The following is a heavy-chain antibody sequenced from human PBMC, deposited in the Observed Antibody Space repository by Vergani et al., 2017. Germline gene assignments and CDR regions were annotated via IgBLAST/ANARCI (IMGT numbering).Heavy chain of an antibody. J-gene: IGHJ5*02. CDR1: GFTFSSYA. Sequence: EVQLLESGGGLVQPGGSLRLSCAASGFTFSSYAMSWVRQAPGKGLEWVSAISGSGGSTYYADSVKGRFTISRDNSKNTLYLQMNSLRAEDTAVYYCARDHGYSSSWYSWFDPWGQGTLVTVSS. CDR2: ISGSGGST. CDR3: ARDHGYSSSWYSWFDP. V-gene: IGHV3-23*01. D-gene: IGHD6-13*01.